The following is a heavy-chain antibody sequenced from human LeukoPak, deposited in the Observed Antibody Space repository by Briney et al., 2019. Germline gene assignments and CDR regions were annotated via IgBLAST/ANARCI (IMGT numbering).Heavy chain of an antibody. CDR3: AREQYYDSSGYYYPYYFDC. CDR1: GYSISSGYY. CDR2: IYHSGST. J-gene: IGHJ4*02. D-gene: IGHD3-22*01. V-gene: IGHV4-38-2*02. Sequence: SETLSLTCTVSGYSISSGYYWGWIRQPPGKGLEWIGSIYHSGSTYYNPSLKSRVTISVDTSKNQFSLKLSSVTAADTAVYYCAREQYYDSSGYYYPYYFDCWGQGTLVTVSS.